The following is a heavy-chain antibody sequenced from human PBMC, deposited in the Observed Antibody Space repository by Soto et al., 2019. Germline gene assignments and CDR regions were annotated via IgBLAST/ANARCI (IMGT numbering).Heavy chain of an antibody. CDR3: ARSCTNGVCLSYYYYGMDV. D-gene: IGHD2-8*01. CDR2: IDPSDSYT. J-gene: IGHJ6*02. V-gene: IGHV5-10-1*01. Sequence: PGESLKISCKGSGYSFTSYWISWVRQMPGKGLEWMGRIDPSDSYTNYSPSFQGHVTISADKSISTAYLQWSSLKASDTAMYYCARSCTNGVCLSYYYYGMDVWGQETTVTVSS. CDR1: GYSFTSYW.